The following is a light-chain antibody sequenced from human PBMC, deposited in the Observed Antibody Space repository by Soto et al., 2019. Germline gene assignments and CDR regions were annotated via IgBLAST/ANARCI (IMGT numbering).Light chain of an antibody. CDR1: QGISSA. V-gene: IGKV1-13*02. Sequence: IQVTLYPFTLYAVVVYRGTSTLRTSQGISSALAWYQQKPGKAPKLLIYDASSLESGVPSRFSGSGSGTDFTLTISSLQPEDFATYHCQQSYSTPSNFGQGTRLEIK. CDR2: DAS. J-gene: IGKJ5*01. CDR3: QQSYSTPSN.